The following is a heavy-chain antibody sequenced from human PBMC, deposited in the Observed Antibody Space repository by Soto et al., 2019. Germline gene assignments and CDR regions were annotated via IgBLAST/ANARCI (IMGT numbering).Heavy chain of an antibody. V-gene: IGHV4-31*03. D-gene: IGHD6-13*01. CDR1: GGSISSGGYY. J-gene: IGHJ4*02. Sequence: SETLSLTCTVSGGSISSGGYYWSWIRQHPGKGLEWIGYIYYSGSTYYNPSLKSRVTISVDTSKKQFSLKLSSVTAADTAVYYCASAYSSSWPSFDYWGQGTLVTVSS. CDR3: ASAYSSSWPSFDY. CDR2: IYYSGST.